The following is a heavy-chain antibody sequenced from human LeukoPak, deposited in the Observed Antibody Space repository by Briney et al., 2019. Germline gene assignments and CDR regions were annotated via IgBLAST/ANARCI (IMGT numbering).Heavy chain of an antibody. CDR2: IIPIFGTA. D-gene: IGHD4-17*01. CDR3: ASTYYGEYIHNSYNGRDV. V-gene: IGHV1-69*13. Sequence: SVKVSCKASGGTFSSYAISWVRQAPGQGLEWMGGIIPIFGTANYAQKFQGRVTITADESTSTAYMELSSLRSEDTAVYYCASTYYGEYIHNSYNGRDVWGQGATVTVSS. CDR1: GGTFSSYA. J-gene: IGHJ6*02.